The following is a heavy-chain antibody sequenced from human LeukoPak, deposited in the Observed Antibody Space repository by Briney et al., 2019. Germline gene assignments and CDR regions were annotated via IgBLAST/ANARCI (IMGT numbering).Heavy chain of an antibody. CDR2: INPNSGGT. Sequence: ASAKVSCKASGYTFTGYYMHWVRPAPGQGREWMGWINPNSGGTNYAQKFQGRVTMTRDTSISTAYMELSRLRSDDTAVYYCAREDCSGGSCYHWFDPWGQGTLVTVSS. J-gene: IGHJ5*02. D-gene: IGHD2-15*01. V-gene: IGHV1-2*02. CDR1: GYTFTGYY. CDR3: AREDCSGGSCYHWFDP.